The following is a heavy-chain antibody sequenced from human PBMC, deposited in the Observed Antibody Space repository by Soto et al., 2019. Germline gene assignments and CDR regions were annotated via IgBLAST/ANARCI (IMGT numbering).Heavy chain of an antibody. CDR3: ARVVVAASYYYYGMDV. V-gene: IGHV1-69*13. J-gene: IGHJ6*02. CDR1: GGTFSSYA. D-gene: IGHD2-15*01. CDR2: IIPIFGTA. Sequence: SVKVSCKSSGGTFSSYAISWVRQAPGQGLEWMGGIIPIFGTANYAQKFQGRVTITADESTSTAYMELSSLRSEDTAVYYCARVVVAASYYYYGMDVWGQGTTVTVSS.